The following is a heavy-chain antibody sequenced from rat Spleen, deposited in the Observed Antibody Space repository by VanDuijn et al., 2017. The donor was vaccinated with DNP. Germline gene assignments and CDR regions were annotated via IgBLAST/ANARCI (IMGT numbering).Heavy chain of an antibody. CDR3: TRDMTY. V-gene: IGHV2S12*01. CDR2: ISSGGST. J-gene: IGHJ2*01. D-gene: IGHD1-7*01. Sequence: QVQLKESGPGLVQPSQTLSLTCTVSGFSLTSYGVSWVRQPPGKGLEWIAAISSGGSTYYNSTLKSRLSVSRDTSKSQVFLKRNSLQIEDTAIYFCTRDMTYWGQGVMVTVSS. CDR1: GFSLTSYG.